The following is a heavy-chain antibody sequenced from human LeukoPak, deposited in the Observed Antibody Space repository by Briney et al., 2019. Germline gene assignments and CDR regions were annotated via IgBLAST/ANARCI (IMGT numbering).Heavy chain of an antibody. D-gene: IGHD3-16*01. Sequence: GGSLRLSCAASGFSFNRFGLHWVRQAPGKGLEWMAFIRDNGSTRYYADSVKGRFTVSRDNSKNTLYLQMDSLRTEDTAVYFCAKVPHSWGLFDSWGQGTLVTVSS. CDR2: IRDNGSTR. CDR3: AKVPHSWGLFDS. CDR1: GFSFNRFG. J-gene: IGHJ4*02. V-gene: IGHV3-30*02.